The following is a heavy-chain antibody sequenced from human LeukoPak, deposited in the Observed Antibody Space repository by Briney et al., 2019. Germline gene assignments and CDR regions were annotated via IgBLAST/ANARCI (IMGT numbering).Heavy chain of an antibody. CDR1: GFTFYNYA. J-gene: IGHJ4*02. V-gene: IGHV3-64*02. CDR3: ATIYEYSYPY. Sequence: GGSLRLSCVASGFTFYNYAMHWVRQAPGKGLEYVSAIGGNGGTSYYADSVKGRFTISRDNSKNTVYLQLSSLRTEDTAVYYCATIYEYSYPYWGQGTLVSVSS. D-gene: IGHD5-18*01. CDR2: IGGNGGTS.